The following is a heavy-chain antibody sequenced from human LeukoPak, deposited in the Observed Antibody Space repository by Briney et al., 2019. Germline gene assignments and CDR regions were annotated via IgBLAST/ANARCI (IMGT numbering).Heavy chain of an antibody. V-gene: IGHV4-59*01. J-gene: IGHJ6*02. D-gene: IGHD2-2*03. CDR1: GDSLSLYY. CDR2: VFYSGVT. Sequence: GSGPTLVNPSETLSLTYSVSGDSLSLYYWSWLRQTPGKGLEWIGYVFYSGVTYYNPSLKSRVTISVNSSENQFSLKLRSVTPADTAIYFCARNNVDVVGARIYDYYGLDVWGRGTTVTVS. CDR3: ARNNVDVVGARIYDYYGLDV.